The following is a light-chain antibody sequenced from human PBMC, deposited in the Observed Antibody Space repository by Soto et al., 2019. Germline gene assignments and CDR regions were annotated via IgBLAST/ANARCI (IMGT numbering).Light chain of an antibody. J-gene: IGKJ1*01. Sequence: DIQMTQSPSTLSASVGDRVTITCRASQSISSWLAWYQQKPGKAPKLLIYDASSLESGVPSRLSGSGSGAEFTLTISSLQPDDFATYYCLQYYNFPRTFGQGTKVDI. CDR3: LQYYNFPRT. CDR2: DAS. CDR1: QSISSW. V-gene: IGKV1-5*01.